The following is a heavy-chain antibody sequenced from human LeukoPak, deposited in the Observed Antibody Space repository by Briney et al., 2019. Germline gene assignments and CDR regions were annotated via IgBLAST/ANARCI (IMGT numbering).Heavy chain of an antibody. CDR1: GGSFSGYY. CDR3: ARQGGGYCSSTRCYSALDI. D-gene: IGHD2-2*02. J-gene: IGHJ3*02. V-gene: IGHV4-34*01. Sequence: PSETLSLTCAVYGGSFSGYYWSWIRHPPGKGLEWIGNIYHSGNTYYNPSLKSRVTISVDTSKNQFSLKLNSVTAADTAVYYRARQGGGYCSSTRCYSALDIWGQGTMVTVSS. CDR2: IYHSGNT.